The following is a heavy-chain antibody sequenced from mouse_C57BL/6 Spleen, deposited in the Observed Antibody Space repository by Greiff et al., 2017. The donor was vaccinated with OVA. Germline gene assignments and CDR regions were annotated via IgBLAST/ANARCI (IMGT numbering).Heavy chain of an antibody. V-gene: IGHV1-42*01. D-gene: IGHD2-2*01. J-gene: IGHJ4*01. Sequence: EVQLQQSGPELVKPGASVKISCKASGYSFTGYYMNWVKQSPEKSLEWIGEINPSTGGTTYNQKFKAKATLTVDKSSSTAYMQRKSLTSEDAADYYCARSVMVFYAMDYGGKGTSVTVAS. CDR1: GYSFTGYY. CDR2: INPSTGGT. CDR3: ARSVMVFYAMDY.